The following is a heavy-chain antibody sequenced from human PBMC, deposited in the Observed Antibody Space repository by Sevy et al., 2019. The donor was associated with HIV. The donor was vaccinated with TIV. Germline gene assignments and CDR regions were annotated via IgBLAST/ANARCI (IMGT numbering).Heavy chain of an antibody. J-gene: IGHJ4*02. CDR1: GDSITRSNYY. D-gene: IGHD3-22*01. V-gene: IGHV4-39*01. CDR2: IYYSGRT. Sequence: SETLSLTFTVSGDSITRSNYYWAWIRQPPGRGLEWIGSIYYSGRTYYNPSLKSRVTFSVDTSRNRFSLRLASVTAADTALYYCARYPADQYDRTGCNTRGGYFDSWGQRTLVTVSS. CDR3: ARYPADQYDRTGCNTRGGYFDS.